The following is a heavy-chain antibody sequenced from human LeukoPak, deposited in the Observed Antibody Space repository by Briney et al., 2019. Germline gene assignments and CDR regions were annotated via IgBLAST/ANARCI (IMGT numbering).Heavy chain of an antibody. CDR3: AREGRAFSGSFDY. CDR2: ISGSGRDT. J-gene: IGHJ4*02. V-gene: IGHV3-21*01. Sequence: GGSLRLSCAASGFNFSSYGMTWVRQAPGKGLEWVSIISGSGRDTYYADSVKGRFTISRDNAKNSLYLQMNSLRAEDTAVYYCAREGRAFSGSFDYWGQGTLVTVSS. D-gene: IGHD3-10*01. CDR1: GFNFSSYG.